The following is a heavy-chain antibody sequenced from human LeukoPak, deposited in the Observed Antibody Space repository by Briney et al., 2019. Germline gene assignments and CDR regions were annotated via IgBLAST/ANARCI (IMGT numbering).Heavy chain of an antibody. D-gene: IGHD5-12*01. J-gene: IGHJ4*01. CDR2: INPISGDT. CDR1: GYTFIYSF. Sequence: ASVNVSCKASGYTFIYSFMHWVRQAPGQGPEWMGWINPISGDTNYAQKFQGRLTLTRDTSISTAYMELTRLRFDDTAMYYCARDLAWGSGYDLDYWGLGTLVIVSS. CDR3: ARDLAWGSGYDLDY. V-gene: IGHV1-2*02.